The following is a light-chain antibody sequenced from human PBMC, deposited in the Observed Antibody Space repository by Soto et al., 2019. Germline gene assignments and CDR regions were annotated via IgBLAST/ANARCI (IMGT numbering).Light chain of an antibody. CDR1: QGISNY. J-gene: IGKJ2*01. CDR3: QQYNSYSPYT. CDR2: GAS. V-gene: IGKV1-27*01. Sequence: DIQMTQSPSSLSAYLGDRVTITCRASQGISNYLAWYQQKPGRLPKLLLFGASTLQSGVPARFSGSGSGTLFTLTINGLLPEDVATYYCQQYNSYSPYTFGQGTKLEIK.